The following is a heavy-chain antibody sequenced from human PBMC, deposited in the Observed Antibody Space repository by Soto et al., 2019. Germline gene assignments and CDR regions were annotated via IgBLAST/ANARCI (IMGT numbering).Heavy chain of an antibody. CDR3: ARVVYSGSLDP. CDR1: GASISNSY. CDR2: IHYSGTT. Sequence: QVQLQESGPGLVKPSETLSLTCTVSGASISNSYWTWMRQPPGKRPEWIGYIHYSGTTNHNPSLTSRVTMSLDTSKNQLSLKLTSVTAADTAVYYCARVVYSGSLDPWGQGILVTVSS. D-gene: IGHD3-10*01. V-gene: IGHV4-59*01. J-gene: IGHJ5*02.